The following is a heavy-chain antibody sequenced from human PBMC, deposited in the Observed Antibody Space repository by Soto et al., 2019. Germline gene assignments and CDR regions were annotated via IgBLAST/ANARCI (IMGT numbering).Heavy chain of an antibody. CDR2: ISGSGGNT. V-gene: IGHV3-23*01. Sequence: GGSLRLSCAASGFTFSNYAMNWVRQAPGKGLDWVSTISGSGGNTYYADSVKGRFTISRDNSKNTLYLQMNSLRAEDTAVYYCAKDRYQDGSAYPTTPLDHWGQGTLVTVSS. J-gene: IGHJ4*02. D-gene: IGHD3-22*01. CDR3: AKDRYQDGSAYPTTPLDH. CDR1: GFTFSNYA.